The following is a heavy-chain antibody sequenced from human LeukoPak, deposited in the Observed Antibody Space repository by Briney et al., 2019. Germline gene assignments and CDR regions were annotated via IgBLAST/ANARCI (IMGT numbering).Heavy chain of an antibody. V-gene: IGHV3-23*01. D-gene: IGHD3-22*01. Sequence: PGGSLRLSCAAAGFSFGNHPMSWVRQAPGKGLEWVSAISASGGTTHYADSVKGRFTISRDNSKNNLYLQLSSLRAEDTAIYHCAKDGISSGYFYYFDNWGQGTQVTVSS. CDR1: GFSFGNHP. J-gene: IGHJ4*02. CDR2: ISASGGTT. CDR3: AKDGISSGYFYYFDN.